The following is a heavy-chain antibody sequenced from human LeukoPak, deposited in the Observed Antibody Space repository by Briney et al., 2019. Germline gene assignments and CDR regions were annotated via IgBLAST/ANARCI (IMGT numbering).Heavy chain of an antibody. V-gene: IGHV3-9*01. D-gene: IGHD1-26*01. CDR1: GFTFDDYA. Sequence: TGGSLRLSCAASGFTFDDYAMHWVRQAPGKGLEWVSGISWSSGSIGYADSVKGRFTISRDNAKNSLYLQMNSLRAEDTALYYCAKDIGGSHGFDYWGQGTLVTVSS. J-gene: IGHJ4*02. CDR2: ISWSSGSI. CDR3: AKDIGGSHGFDY.